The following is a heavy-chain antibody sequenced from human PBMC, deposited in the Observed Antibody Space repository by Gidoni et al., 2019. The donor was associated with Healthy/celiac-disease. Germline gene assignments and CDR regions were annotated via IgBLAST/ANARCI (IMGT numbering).Heavy chain of an antibody. J-gene: IGHJ4*02. Sequence: QLQLPESGPGLVKPSETLSLTCTVSGGSISSSSYYWIGCIYYSGSTYYNPSLKSRVTISVDTSKDQFSLKLSFVTAGDKAVYYCARANYEFWGGSAFDYWGQGTLVTVSS. V-gene: IGHV4-39*01. D-gene: IGHD3-3*01. CDR2: IYYSGST. CDR1: GGSISSSSYY. CDR3: ARANYEFWGGSAFDY.